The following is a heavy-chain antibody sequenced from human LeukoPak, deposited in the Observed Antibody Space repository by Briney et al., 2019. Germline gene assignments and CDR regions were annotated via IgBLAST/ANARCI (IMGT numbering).Heavy chain of an antibody. CDR1: GFTFSSYA. J-gene: IGHJ4*02. Sequence: PGGSLRLSCAASGFTFSSYAMSWVRQAPGKGLEWVSLISGSGGSTYYADSVKGRFTISRDNGKNTLSLQVNSLRAEDTALYYCAKERLTTTTFDSWGRGTLVTVSS. CDR2: ISGSGGST. V-gene: IGHV3-23*01. D-gene: IGHD4-11*01. CDR3: AKERLTTTTFDS.